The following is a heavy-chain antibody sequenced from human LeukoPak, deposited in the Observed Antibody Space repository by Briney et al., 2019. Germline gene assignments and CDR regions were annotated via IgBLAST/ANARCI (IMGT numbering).Heavy chain of an antibody. V-gene: IGHV4-59*12. Sequence: SETLSLTCTVSGGSISSSYWSWLRQPPGKGLEWIGYIFYSGSTSYNPSLKSRVTISVDTSKNQFSLKLSSVTAADTAVYYCARIRRYCSSTSCYNRSGMDVWGQGTTVTVSS. CDR3: ARIRRYCSSTSCYNRSGMDV. CDR2: IFYSGST. D-gene: IGHD2-2*02. CDR1: GGSISSSY. J-gene: IGHJ6*02.